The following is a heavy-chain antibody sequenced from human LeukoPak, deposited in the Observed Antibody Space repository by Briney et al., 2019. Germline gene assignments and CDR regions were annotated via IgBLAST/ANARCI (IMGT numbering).Heavy chain of an antibody. V-gene: IGHV3-48*01. Sequence: GGSLRLSCAASGFAFSSYAMNWVRQAPGKGLDWVSFITGDSHTIYYADSVKGRFTVSRDNAENSLYLQINSLSAEDTAVYYCARDRVGGSFDYWGQGTLVTVS. CDR1: GFAFSSYA. J-gene: IGHJ4*02. CDR2: ITGDSHTI. CDR3: ARDRVGGSFDY. D-gene: IGHD6-19*01.